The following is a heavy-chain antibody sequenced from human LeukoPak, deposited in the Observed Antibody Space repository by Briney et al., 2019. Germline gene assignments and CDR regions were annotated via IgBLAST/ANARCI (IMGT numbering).Heavy chain of an antibody. V-gene: IGHV1-2*02. J-gene: IGHJ4*02. D-gene: IGHD2-8*01. CDR1: GYTFTSYG. Sequence: ASVKVSCKASGYTFTSYGISWVRQAPGQGLEWMGWINPNSGGTNYAQKFQGRVTMTRDTSISTAYMELSRLRSDDTAVYYCARDLGYCTNGVCYWGQGTLVTVSS. CDR2: INPNSGGT. CDR3: ARDLGYCTNGVCY.